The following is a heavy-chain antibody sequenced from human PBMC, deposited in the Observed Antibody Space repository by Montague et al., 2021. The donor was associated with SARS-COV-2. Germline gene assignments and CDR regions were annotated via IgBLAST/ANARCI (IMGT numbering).Heavy chain of an antibody. CDR1: GYTLTELS. V-gene: IGHV1-24*01. CDR3: ATYTASILTGYYLWFDP. Sequence: SVKVSCKVSGYTLTELSMHWVRQAPGKGLEWMGGFDPEDGETIYAQKFQGRVTMTGDTSTDTAYMELSSLRSEDTAVYYCATYTASILTGYYLWFDPWGQGTLVTVSS. D-gene: IGHD3-9*01. J-gene: IGHJ5*02. CDR2: FDPEDGET.